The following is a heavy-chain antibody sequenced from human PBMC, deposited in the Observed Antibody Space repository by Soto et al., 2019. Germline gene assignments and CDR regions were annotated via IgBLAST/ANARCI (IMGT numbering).Heavy chain of an antibody. J-gene: IGHJ4*02. CDR1: GGSINSGDSY. V-gene: IGHV4-31*03. CDR2: INYRGST. CDR3: ARDAPGVAPY. Sequence: QVQLQESGPGLVRPSQTLSLTCTVSGGSINSGDSYWNWIRQHPEKVLGWIGYINYRGSTFYNPSLKSRIIISVDTSKNQFSLSLSSVTAADTAVYYCARDAPGVAPYWGQGTLVTVSS. D-gene: IGHD2-15*01.